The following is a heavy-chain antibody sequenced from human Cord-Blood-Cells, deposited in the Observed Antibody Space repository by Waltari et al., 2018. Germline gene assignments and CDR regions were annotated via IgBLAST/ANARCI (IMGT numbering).Heavy chain of an antibody. V-gene: IGHV1-24*01. CDR1: GYTLTEFS. J-gene: IGHJ3*02. CDR3: ATRITIFGVVIDAFDI. D-gene: IGHD3-3*01. Sequence: QVQLLPSGAEVKKPGASVKVTCTVSGYTLTEFSINWARPAPGKGLEWMGGFDPEDGETIYAQKFQGRVTMTEDTSTDTAYMELSSLRSEDTAVYYCATRITIFGVVIDAFDIWGQGTMVTVSS. CDR2: FDPEDGET.